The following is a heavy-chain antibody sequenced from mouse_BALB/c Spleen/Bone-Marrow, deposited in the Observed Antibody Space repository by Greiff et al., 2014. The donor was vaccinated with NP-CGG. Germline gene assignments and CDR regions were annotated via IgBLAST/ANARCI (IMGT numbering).Heavy chain of an antibody. CDR2: NNPGSGGT. CDR3: ARSIYDGYSEAMDY. D-gene: IGHD2-3*01. CDR1: GYAFTNYL. J-gene: IGHJ4*01. Sequence: QVQLKESGAELVRPGTSVKVSCKVSGYAFTNYLIEWVKQRPGQGLEWIGVNNPGSGGTNYNEEFKGKATLTADKSSSTVYMQLSSLTSDDSAVYFCARSIYDGYSEAMDYWGQGTSVTVSS. V-gene: IGHV1-54*03.